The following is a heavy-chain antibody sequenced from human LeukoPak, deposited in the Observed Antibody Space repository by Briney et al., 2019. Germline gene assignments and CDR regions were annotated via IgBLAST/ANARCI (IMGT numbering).Heavy chain of an antibody. CDR3: AREWDSGSYWA. D-gene: IGHD1-26*01. CDR2: IYYSGST. V-gene: IGHV4-31*03. CDR1: GGSISSGGYY. Sequence: SETLSLTCTVSGGSISSGGYYWSWIRQHPGKGLEWIGYIYYSGSTYYNPSLKSRVTISVDTSKNQFSLKLSSVTAADTAVYYCAREWDSGSYWAWGQGTLVTVSS. J-gene: IGHJ5*02.